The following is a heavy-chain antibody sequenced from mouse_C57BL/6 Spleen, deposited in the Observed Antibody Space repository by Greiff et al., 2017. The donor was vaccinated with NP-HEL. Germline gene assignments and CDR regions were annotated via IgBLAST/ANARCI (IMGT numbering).Heavy chain of an antibody. D-gene: IGHD1-1*01. V-gene: IGHV1-14*01. CDR3: ARITTVVSEPWFAY. CDR1: GYTFTSYV. Sequence: EVQLQESGPELVKPGASVKMSCKASGYTFTSYVMHWVKQKPGQGLEWIGYIYTYNDGTKYNEKFKGKATLTSDKSSSTAYMELSSLTSEDSAVYYCARITTVVSEPWFAYWGQGTLVTVSA. CDR2: IYTYNDGT. J-gene: IGHJ3*01.